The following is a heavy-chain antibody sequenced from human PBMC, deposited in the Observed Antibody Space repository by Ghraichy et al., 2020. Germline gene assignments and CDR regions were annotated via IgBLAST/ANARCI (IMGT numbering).Heavy chain of an antibody. D-gene: IGHD3-10*01. V-gene: IGHV3-7*03. CDR3: ARDRAFKCFDY. CDR2: IKPDGSEN. Sequence: GESLNISCAASGFNFTSSWMNWVRQAPGKELEWVAGIKPDGSENYHVDSVTGRFTISRDNARNSLYLQMNSLRAEDTACYYCARDRAFKCFDYWGQGTLFTVSS. J-gene: IGHJ4*02. CDR1: GFNFTSSW.